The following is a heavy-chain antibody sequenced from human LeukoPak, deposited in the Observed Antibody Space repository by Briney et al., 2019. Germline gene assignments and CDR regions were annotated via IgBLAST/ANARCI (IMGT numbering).Heavy chain of an antibody. V-gene: IGHV1-2*02. CDR2: LNPNSGGT. CDR3: ARENGYGSSWFLY. Sequence: ASVKVSCKASGYTFTGHYIHWVRQAPGQGLEWMGWLNPNSGGTNYAQKFQGRVTMTRGTSISTAYMELSRLRSDDTAVYYCARENGYGSSWFLYWGQGTLVTVSS. CDR1: GYTFTGHY. J-gene: IGHJ4*02. D-gene: IGHD6-13*01.